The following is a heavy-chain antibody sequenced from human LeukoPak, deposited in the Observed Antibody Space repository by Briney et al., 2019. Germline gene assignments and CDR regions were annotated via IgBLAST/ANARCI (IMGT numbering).Heavy chain of an antibody. J-gene: IGHJ4*02. CDR2: INPNTGGR. CDR1: GYTFTGYH. V-gene: IGHV1-2*02. D-gene: IGHD3-3*01. CDR3: ARSRTRSGYTPGY. Sequence: GASVKVSCKASGYTFTGYHLHWVRQAPGQRLEWMGWINPNTGGRIYAQKFQGRVTMTRDTSISTAYMELSRLRSDDAAVFYCARSRTRSGYTPGYWGQGTLVTVSS.